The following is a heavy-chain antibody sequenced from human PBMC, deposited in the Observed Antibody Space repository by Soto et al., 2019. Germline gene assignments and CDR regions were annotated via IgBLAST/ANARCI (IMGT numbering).Heavy chain of an antibody. CDR3: AREYYYDSSGYYYYYGMDV. Sequence: SETLSLTCAVYGGSFSGYYWSWIRQPPGKGLEWIGEINHSGSTNYNPSLKSRVTISVDTSKNQFSLKLSSVTAADTAVYYCAREYYYDSSGYYYYYGMDVWGQGTTVT. J-gene: IGHJ6*02. D-gene: IGHD3-22*01. V-gene: IGHV4-34*01. CDR1: GGSFSGYY. CDR2: INHSGST.